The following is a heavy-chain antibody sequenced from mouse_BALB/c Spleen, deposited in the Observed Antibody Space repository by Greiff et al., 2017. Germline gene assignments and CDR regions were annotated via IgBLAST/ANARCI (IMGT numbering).Heavy chain of an antibody. J-gene: IGHJ4*01. D-gene: IGHD2-1*01. V-gene: IGHV1-5*01. Sequence: EVQLQQSGTVLARPGASVKMSCKASGYTFTSYSLHWVKQRPGQGLEWIGAIYPGNSDTSYNQKFKGKAKLTAVTSTSTAYMELSSLTNEDSAVYYCTRSYGNRYAMDYWGQGTSVTVSS. CDR1: GYTFTSYS. CDR2: IYPGNSDT. CDR3: TRSYGNRYAMDY.